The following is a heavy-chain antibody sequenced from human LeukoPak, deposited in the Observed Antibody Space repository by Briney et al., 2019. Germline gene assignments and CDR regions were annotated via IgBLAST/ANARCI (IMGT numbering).Heavy chain of an antibody. CDR1: GGSISSYY. Sequence: SETLSLTCTVSGGSISSYYWSWIRQPPGKGLEWIGYIYHSGSTNYNPSLKSRVTISVDTSKNQFSLKLSSVTAADTAVYYCARHPTVTTRGYFDYWGQGTLVTVSS. J-gene: IGHJ4*02. V-gene: IGHV4-59*08. CDR3: ARHPTVTTRGYFDY. D-gene: IGHD4-17*01. CDR2: IYHSGST.